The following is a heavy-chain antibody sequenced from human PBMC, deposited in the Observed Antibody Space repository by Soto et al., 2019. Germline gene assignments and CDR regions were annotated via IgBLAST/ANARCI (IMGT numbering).Heavy chain of an antibody. D-gene: IGHD2-15*01. CDR2: IIPIFGTA. J-gene: IGHJ5*02. CDR1: GGTFSSYA. CDR3: ARIRRRGQGGPYNWFDP. Sequence: SVKVSCKASGGTFSSYAISWVRQAPGQGLEWMGGIIPIFGTANYAQKFQGRVTITADESTSTAYMELSSLRSEDTAVYYCARIRRRGQGGPYNWFDPWGQGTLVTVSS. V-gene: IGHV1-69*13.